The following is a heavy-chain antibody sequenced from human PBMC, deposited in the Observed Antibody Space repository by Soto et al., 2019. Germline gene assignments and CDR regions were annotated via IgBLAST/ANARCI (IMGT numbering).Heavy chain of an antibody. CDR2: IYYSGST. J-gene: IGHJ4*02. CDR1: GGSLRSYY. Sequence: PSETLSLTCTVSGGSLRSYYWSWIRQPPGKGLEWIGYIYYSGSTNYNPSLTSRVTISVDTSKNQFSLKLSSVTAADTAVYYCARTYYYDSSGYVDYWGQGTLVTVSS. V-gene: IGHV4-59*01. D-gene: IGHD3-22*01. CDR3: ARTYYYDSSGYVDY.